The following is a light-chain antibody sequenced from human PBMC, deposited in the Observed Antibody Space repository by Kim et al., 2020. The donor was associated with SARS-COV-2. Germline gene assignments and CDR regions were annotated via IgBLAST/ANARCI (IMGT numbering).Light chain of an antibody. CDR1: TSDVGSYNY. CDR2: DDT. V-gene: IGLV2-11*01. J-gene: IGLJ2*01. CDR3: CSYTSTTTRI. Sequence: SIPISTTSTTSDVGSYNYVSWFQLLPGKAPRLVIYDDTKRPSGVPDRFSGSKSGNTASPTISGLQADDEAEYYCCSYTSTTTRIFGEGTKLTVL.